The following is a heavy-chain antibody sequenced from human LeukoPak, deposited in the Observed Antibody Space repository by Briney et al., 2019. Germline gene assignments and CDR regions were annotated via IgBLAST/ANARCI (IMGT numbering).Heavy chain of an antibody. J-gene: IGHJ4*02. CDR2: INRDGSEK. Sequence: HTGGSLRLSCVDSGLSFATYWMSWVRQAPGKRLEWVANINRDGSEKYYVDSVKGRFTISRDNAKNSLYLQMNSLRAEDTAVYYCASEIRYCSGGTCYSDYFDNWGQGTLVTVSS. V-gene: IGHV3-7*01. CDR1: GLSFATYW. D-gene: IGHD2-15*01. CDR3: ASEIRYCSGGTCYSDYFDN.